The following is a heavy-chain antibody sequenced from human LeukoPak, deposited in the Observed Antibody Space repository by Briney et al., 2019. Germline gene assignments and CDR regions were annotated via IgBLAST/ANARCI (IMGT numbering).Heavy chain of an antibody. J-gene: IGHJ4*02. Sequence: SETLSLTCTVSGVSISSYYWSWIRQPPGKGLEWIGYIYYSGSTNYNPSLKSRVTILVDTSKNQFSLKLSSVTAADKAVYYCAGGVVAALDFDYWGQGTLVTVSS. D-gene: IGHD2-15*01. CDR2: IYYSGST. V-gene: IGHV4-59*01. CDR1: GVSISSYY. CDR3: AGGVVAALDFDY.